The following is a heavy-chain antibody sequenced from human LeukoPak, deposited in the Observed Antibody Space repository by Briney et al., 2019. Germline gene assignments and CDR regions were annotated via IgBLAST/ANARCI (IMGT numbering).Heavy chain of an antibody. CDR1: RFTLSSYI. Sequence: GGSLRLSWAASRFTLSSYIMNWVRQTPRKGLEWVSSISSNSRYNYYPHSLKGRFTLSRDNTNNLLFLQMNSLRVEDTAVYYCARDLTGWEPTWGQGTLVTVSS. D-gene: IGHD1-26*01. CDR3: ARDLTGWEPT. CDR2: ISSNSRYN. V-gene: IGHV3-21*01. J-gene: IGHJ5*02.